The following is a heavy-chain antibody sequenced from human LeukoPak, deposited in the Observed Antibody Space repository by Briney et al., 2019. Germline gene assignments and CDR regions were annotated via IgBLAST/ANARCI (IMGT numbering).Heavy chain of an antibody. CDR2: ISSNGATT. J-gene: IGHJ4*02. V-gene: IGHV3-64D*06. Sequence: PGGSLRLSCSASGFTFNRFYLHWVRQAPGKGLEFVSHISSNGATTYYADPVKGRFTISRDNSKNTLYLQMSSLRADDTAVYYCVKDRSIAAPNNAFFDSWGQGALVTVSS. CDR3: VKDRSIAAPNNAFFDS. D-gene: IGHD6-6*01. CDR1: GFTFNRFY.